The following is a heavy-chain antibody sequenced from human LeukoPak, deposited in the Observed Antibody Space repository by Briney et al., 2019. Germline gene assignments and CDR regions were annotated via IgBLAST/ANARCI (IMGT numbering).Heavy chain of an antibody. V-gene: IGHV5-51*01. Sequence: GESLKISCKGSGYSFTSYWIGWVRQMPGKGLEWMGIIYPGDSDTRYSPSFQGQVTISADKSISTAYLQWSSLKASDTAMYYCARSHYDSSGYYYDVWFDPWGQGTLVTVSS. CDR3: ARSHYDSSGYYYDVWFDP. CDR1: GYSFTSYW. J-gene: IGHJ5*02. CDR2: IYPGDSDT. D-gene: IGHD3-22*01.